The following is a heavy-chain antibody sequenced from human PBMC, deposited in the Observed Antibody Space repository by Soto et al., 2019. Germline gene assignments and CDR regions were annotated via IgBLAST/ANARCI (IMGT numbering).Heavy chain of an antibody. CDR1: GGSISSSSYY. Sequence: PSETLSLTCTFSGGSISSSSYYWGWIRQPPGKGLEWIGSLYYSGSTYYNPSLKSRVTISVDTSKNQFSLKLSSVTAADTAVYYCARHSITMVRGVLDYWGQGTLVTVAS. V-gene: IGHV4-39*01. D-gene: IGHD3-10*01. J-gene: IGHJ4*02. CDR2: LYYSGST. CDR3: ARHSITMVRGVLDY.